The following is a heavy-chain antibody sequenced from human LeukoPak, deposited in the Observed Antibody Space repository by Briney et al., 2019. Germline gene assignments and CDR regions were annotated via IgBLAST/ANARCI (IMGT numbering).Heavy chain of an antibody. J-gene: IGHJ4*02. CDR3: ARGRGYDILTGYYKLYYFDY. Sequence: ASVKVSCKASGYTFTSYDINWVRQATGQGLEWMGWMNPNSGNTGYAQKFQGRVTVTRNTSISTAYMELSSLRSEDTAVYYCARGRGYDILTGYYKLYYFDYWGQGTLVTVSS. D-gene: IGHD3-9*01. V-gene: IGHV1-8*01. CDR2: MNPNSGNT. CDR1: GYTFTSYD.